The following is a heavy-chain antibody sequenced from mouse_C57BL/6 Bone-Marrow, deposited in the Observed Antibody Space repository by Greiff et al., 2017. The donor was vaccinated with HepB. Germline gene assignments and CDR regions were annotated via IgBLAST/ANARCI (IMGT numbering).Heavy chain of an antibody. CDR2: IRNKANGYTT. CDR1: GFTFTDYY. Sequence: EVKLMESGGGLVQPGGSLSLSCAASGFTFTDYYMSWVRQPPGKALEWLGFIRNKANGYTTEYSVSVKGRFTISRDNSQSILYLQMNALRAEDSATYYCARYMGSGFAYWGQGTLVTVSA. CDR3: ARYMGSGFAY. J-gene: IGHJ3*01. V-gene: IGHV7-3*01.